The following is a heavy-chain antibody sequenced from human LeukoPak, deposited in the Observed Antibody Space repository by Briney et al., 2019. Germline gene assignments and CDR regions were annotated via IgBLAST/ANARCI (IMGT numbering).Heavy chain of an antibody. CDR3: AGGIAAAGPSFDY. CDR1: GGSISSSSYY. Sequence: NPSETLSLTCTVSGGSISSSSYYWGWIRQPPGKGLEWIGSIYYSGSTYYNPSLKSRVTISVDTSKNQFSLKLSSVTAADTAVYYCAGGIAAAGPSFDYWGQGTLVTVSS. V-gene: IGHV4-39*01. J-gene: IGHJ4*02. CDR2: IYYSGST. D-gene: IGHD6-13*01.